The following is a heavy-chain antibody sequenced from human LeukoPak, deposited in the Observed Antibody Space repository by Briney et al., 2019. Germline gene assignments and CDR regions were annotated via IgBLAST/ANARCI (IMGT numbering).Heavy chain of an antibody. D-gene: IGHD2-15*01. Sequence: SVKVSCKASGGTFSSYAISWVRQAPGQGLECMGRIIPIFGTANYAQKFQGRVTITMDESTSTAYMELSSLRSEDTAVYYCARAKAVAAQPGEFDYWGQGTLVTVSS. CDR2: IIPIFGTA. J-gene: IGHJ4*02. V-gene: IGHV1-69*05. CDR1: GGTFSSYA. CDR3: ARAKAVAAQPGEFDY.